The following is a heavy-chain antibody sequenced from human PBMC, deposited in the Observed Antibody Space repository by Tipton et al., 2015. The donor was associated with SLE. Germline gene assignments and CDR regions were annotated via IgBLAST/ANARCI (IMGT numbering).Heavy chain of an antibody. J-gene: IGHJ2*01. CDR1: GFTVSSNY. V-gene: IGHV3-53*05. D-gene: IGHD2-15*01. Sequence: SLRLSCAASGFTVSSNYMSWVRQAPGKGLEWVSVIYRGGSTYYAHSVKGRFTISRDNSKNTLYLQMNSLRAEDTALYYCARVGYCSGGRCLYWYFDLWGRRTLVTVSS. CDR2: IYRGGST. CDR3: ARVGYCSGGRCLYWYFDL.